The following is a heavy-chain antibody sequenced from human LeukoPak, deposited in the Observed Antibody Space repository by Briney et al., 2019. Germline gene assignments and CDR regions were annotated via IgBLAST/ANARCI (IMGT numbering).Heavy chain of an antibody. D-gene: IGHD5-18*01. CDR3: AKRTLQLWSPTLDY. Sequence: AGGSLRLSCAASGFTFNSYALSWVRQAPGKGLEWVSLISGSGGSTYYADSVKGRFTISRDNSKNTVYLQMNSLRAEDTAAYYCAKRTLQLWSPTLDYWGQGTLVTVSS. CDR1: GFTFNSYA. V-gene: IGHV3-23*01. J-gene: IGHJ4*02. CDR2: ISGSGGST.